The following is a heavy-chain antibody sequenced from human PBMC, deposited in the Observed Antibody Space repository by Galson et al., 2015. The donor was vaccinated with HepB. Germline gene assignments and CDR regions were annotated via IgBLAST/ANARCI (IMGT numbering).Heavy chain of an antibody. CDR3: ARDPSNYYDSSGYYYFDY. J-gene: IGHJ4*02. D-gene: IGHD3-22*01. V-gene: IGHV3-9*01. Sequence: SLRLSCAASGFTFDDYAMHWVRQAPGKGLEWVSGVSWNSDTIGYEDSVKGRFTISRDNSKNTLYLQMNSLRAEDTAVYYCARDPSNYYDSSGYYYFDYWGQGTLVTVSS. CDR2: VSWNSDTI. CDR1: GFTFDDYA.